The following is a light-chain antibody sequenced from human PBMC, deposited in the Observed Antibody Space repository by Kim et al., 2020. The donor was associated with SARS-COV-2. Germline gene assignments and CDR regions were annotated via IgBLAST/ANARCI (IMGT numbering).Light chain of an antibody. Sequence: VALGQTVRITCQGDSLRTYYASWYQQKPGQAPVLVIYGKNNRPSGIPDRFSGSSSGNTASLTITGAQAEDEADYYCNSRDSSGNHPFGGGTKVTVL. J-gene: IGLJ2*01. V-gene: IGLV3-19*01. CDR3: NSRDSSGNHP. CDR1: SLRTYY. CDR2: GKN.